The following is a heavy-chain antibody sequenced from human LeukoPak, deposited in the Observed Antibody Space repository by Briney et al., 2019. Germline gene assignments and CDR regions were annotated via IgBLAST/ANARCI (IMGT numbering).Heavy chain of an antibody. D-gene: IGHD6-13*01. CDR1: GYTFTGYY. V-gene: IGHV1-2*04. J-gene: IGHJ5*02. CDR2: INPNSGGT. CDR3: ARDSDSSSWYNWFDP. Sequence: ASVKVSCKASGYTFTGYYMHWVRQAPGQGLEWMGWINPNSGGTNYAQKFQGWVTMTRDTSISTAYMELSRLRSDDTAVYYCARDSDSSSWYNWFDPWGQRTLVTVSS.